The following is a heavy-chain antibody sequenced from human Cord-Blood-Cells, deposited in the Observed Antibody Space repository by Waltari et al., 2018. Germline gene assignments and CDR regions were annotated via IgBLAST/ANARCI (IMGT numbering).Heavy chain of an antibody. CDR1: GGTFSSYA. CDR2: IIPILGIA. J-gene: IGHJ4*02. V-gene: IGHV1-69*04. CDR3: ARGSVVGYDYVWGSYYFDY. D-gene: IGHD3-16*01. Sequence: QVQLVQSGAEVKKPGSSVKVSCKASGGTFSSYAISWVRQAPGQWLEWMGGIIPILGIANYAQKFQGRVTITADESTSTAYMELSSLRSEDTAVYYCARGSVVGYDYVWGSYYFDYWGQGTLVTVSS.